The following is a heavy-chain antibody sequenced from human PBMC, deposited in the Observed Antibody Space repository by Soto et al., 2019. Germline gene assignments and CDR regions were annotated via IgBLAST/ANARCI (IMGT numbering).Heavy chain of an antibody. D-gene: IGHD6-13*01. CDR1: GGTFSIYA. CDR2: IIPIFGTA. V-gene: IGHV1-69*13. Sequence: SVKVSCKASGGTFSIYAISCVLQSPLQWLEWMGGIIPIFGTANYAQKFQGRVTITADESTSTAYMELSSLRSEDTAVYYCARSRIRQLADGPCDYWGQGTLVTVSS. J-gene: IGHJ4*02. CDR3: ARSRIRQLADGPCDY.